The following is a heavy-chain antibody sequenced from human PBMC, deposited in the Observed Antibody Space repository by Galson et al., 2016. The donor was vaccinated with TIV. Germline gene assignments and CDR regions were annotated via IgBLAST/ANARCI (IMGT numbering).Heavy chain of an antibody. CDR2: VRYDGSHK. Sequence: LRLSCAASGFTFSTYVMHWVRQAPGKGLEWVAFVRYDGSHKNYADSVKGRFTISRDNSKYTLYLQMNSLRAEDTAVYYRAKGMAIFGVIPPWGGMDVWGQGTTVTVSS. D-gene: IGHD3-3*01. CDR3: AKGMAIFGVIPPWGGMDV. V-gene: IGHV3-30*02. J-gene: IGHJ6*02. CDR1: GFTFSTYV.